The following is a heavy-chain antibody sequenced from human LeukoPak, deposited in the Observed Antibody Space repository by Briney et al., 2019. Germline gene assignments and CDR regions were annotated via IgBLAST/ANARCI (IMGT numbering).Heavy chain of an antibody. V-gene: IGHV3-15*01. Sequence: PGGSLRLSCAASGFTFSNAWMSWVRQAPGKGVEWVGRIKSKTNGGTTDYAAPVKGRFTISRDDSKNTLYMQMNSLKTEDTAVYYCSSSRGSGNFLSWGQGTLVTVSS. CDR2: IKSKTNGGTT. J-gene: IGHJ5*02. D-gene: IGHD3-10*01. CDR3: SSSRGSGNFLS. CDR1: GFTFSNAW.